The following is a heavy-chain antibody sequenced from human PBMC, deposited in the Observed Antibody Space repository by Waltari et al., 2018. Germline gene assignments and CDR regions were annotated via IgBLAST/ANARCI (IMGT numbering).Heavy chain of an antibody. Sequence: QVQLQQWGAGLLKPSETLSLTCAVYGGSFRGYYWRWIRPPPGKGLEWIGEINHSGSTNYNPSLKSRVTISVDTSKNQFSLKLSSVTAADTAVYYCARRPDFWSRHRTFDPWGQGTLVTVSS. CDR2: INHSGST. CDR3: ARRPDFWSRHRTFDP. J-gene: IGHJ5*02. CDR1: GGSFRGYY. V-gene: IGHV4-34*01. D-gene: IGHD3-3*01.